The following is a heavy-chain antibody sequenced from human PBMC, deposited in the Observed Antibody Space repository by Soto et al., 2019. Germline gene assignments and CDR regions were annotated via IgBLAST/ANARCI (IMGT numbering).Heavy chain of an antibody. D-gene: IGHD5-18*01. CDR2: IYYSGST. Sequence: QVQLQESGPGLVKHSEPLSPTCTVSGASISSYYWSWIRQPPGKGLEWIGYIYYSGSTNYNPSLKRRVTITVDTPKTQFSLKVSAVTGADTGVYYCASRYGSCVDCWGQRTMVTVSS. J-gene: IGHJ4*02. V-gene: IGHV4-59*08. CDR3: ASRYGSCVDC. CDR1: GASISSYY.